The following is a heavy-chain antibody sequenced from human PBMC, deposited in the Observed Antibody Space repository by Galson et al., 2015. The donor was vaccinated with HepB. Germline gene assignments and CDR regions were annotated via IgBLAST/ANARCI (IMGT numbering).Heavy chain of an antibody. CDR1: GGSFSDYY. CDR3: ARGKLLWFGDAFDI. J-gene: IGHJ3*02. D-gene: IGHD3-10*01. CDR2: INHSGST. V-gene: IGHV4-34*01. Sequence: AAQSLTCAVYGGSFSDYYWCWLRQPPGEGLEWIGEINHSGSTNYTPSLKSRVTISVDTSTNQFSLKLSSVTAADTAVYYCARGKLLWFGDAFDIWGQGTMVTVSS.